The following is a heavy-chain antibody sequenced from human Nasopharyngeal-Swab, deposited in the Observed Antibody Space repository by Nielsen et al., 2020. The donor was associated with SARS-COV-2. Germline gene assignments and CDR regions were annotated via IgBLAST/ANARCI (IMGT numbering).Heavy chain of an antibody. J-gene: IGHJ6*02. D-gene: IGHD3-10*01. Sequence: WVGQAPGQGLEWMGRIIPILDITNYAQKFQGRVTITADKSTYTAYMELSSLRSEDTAIYYCARMEFYYGSAGFTSPHYYYAMDVWGQGTTVTVSS. CDR3: ARMEFYYGSAGFTSPHYYYAMDV. CDR2: IIPILDIT. V-gene: IGHV1-69*02.